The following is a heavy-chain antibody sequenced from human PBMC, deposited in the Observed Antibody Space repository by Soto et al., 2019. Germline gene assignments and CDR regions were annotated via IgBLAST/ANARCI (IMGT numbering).Heavy chain of an antibody. D-gene: IGHD3-22*01. J-gene: IGHJ4*02. V-gene: IGHV4-59*01. CDR3: ARAEGDSSEGSFDY. CDR1: GGSISSYY. Sequence: QVQLQESGPGLVKPSETLSLTCTVSGGSISSYYWSWIRQPPGKGLEWIGYIYYSGSTNYNPSLKSRGTISVDTSKNRFALKLSSVTAADTAVYYCARAEGDSSEGSFDYWGQGTLVTVSS. CDR2: IYYSGST.